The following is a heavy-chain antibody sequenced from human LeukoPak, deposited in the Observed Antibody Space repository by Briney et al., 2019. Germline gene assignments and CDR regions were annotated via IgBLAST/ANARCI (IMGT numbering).Heavy chain of an antibody. CDR3: ARDQEGFDY. J-gene: IGHJ4*02. CDR2: IYPRDGST. V-gene: IGHV1-46*01. CDR1: GYTFTSNY. Sequence: ASVKVSCKASGYTFTSNYIHWVRQAPGQGLEWMGMIYPRDGSTSYAQKFQGRVTVTRDTSTSTVHMELSGLRSEDTAVYYCARDQEGFDYWGQGTLVTASS.